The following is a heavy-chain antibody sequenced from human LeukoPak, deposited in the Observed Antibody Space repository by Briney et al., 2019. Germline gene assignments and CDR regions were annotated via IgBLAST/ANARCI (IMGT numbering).Heavy chain of an antibody. V-gene: IGHV3-30-3*01. J-gene: IGHJ4*02. CDR3: ARGRVRGGNYFDY. CDR2: ISYDGSNK. D-gene: IGHD3-16*01. CDR1: GFTFSSYA. Sequence: PGRSLRLSCAASGFTFSSYAMHWVRQAPGKGLEWVAVISYDGSNKYYADSVKGRFTISRDNSKNMLYLQMNSLRAEDTAVYYCARGRVRGGNYFDYWGQGTLVTVSS.